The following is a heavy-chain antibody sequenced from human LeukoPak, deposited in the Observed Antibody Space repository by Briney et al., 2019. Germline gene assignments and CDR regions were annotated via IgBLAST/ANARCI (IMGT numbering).Heavy chain of an antibody. J-gene: IGHJ4*02. Sequence: SETLSLSCTVSGGSINGFYWSWIRQPPGRRLEWIGYISYSGSTYYRPSLKSRFTMSLDTSQNQFSLRLNSVTAADTAIYYCARHVISFGEYYSQYSFDYWGQGSPVTVSS. D-gene: IGHD2/OR15-2a*01. V-gene: IGHV4-59*08. CDR2: ISYSGST. CDR1: GGSINGFY. CDR3: ARHVISFGEYYSQYSFDY.